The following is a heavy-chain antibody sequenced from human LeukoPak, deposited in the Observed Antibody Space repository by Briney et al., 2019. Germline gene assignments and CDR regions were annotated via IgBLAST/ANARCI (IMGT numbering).Heavy chain of an antibody. CDR1: GGSFSGYY. CDR3: ARPVVADAFDI. Sequence: SETLSLTCAVYGGSFSGYYWSWIRQPPGKGLEWIGEINHGGSTNYNPSLKSRVTISVDTSKNQFSLKLSSVTAADTAVYYCARPVVADAFDIWGQGTMVTVSS. J-gene: IGHJ3*02. D-gene: IGHD2-15*01. V-gene: IGHV4-34*01. CDR2: INHGGST.